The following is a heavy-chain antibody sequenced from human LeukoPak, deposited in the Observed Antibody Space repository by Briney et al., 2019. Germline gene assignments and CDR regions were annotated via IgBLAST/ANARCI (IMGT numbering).Heavy chain of an antibody. CDR3: ATPTIVFLPAWYFDL. V-gene: IGHV1-24*01. D-gene: IGHD1-26*01. CDR1: GYTLTELS. CDR2: FDPEDGET. Sequence: ASVKVSCKVSGYTLTELSMHWVRQAPGKGLEWMGGFDPEDGETIYAQKFQGRVTMTEDTSTDTAYMELSSLRSEDTAVYYCATPTIVFLPAWYFDLWGRGTLVTVSS. J-gene: IGHJ2*01.